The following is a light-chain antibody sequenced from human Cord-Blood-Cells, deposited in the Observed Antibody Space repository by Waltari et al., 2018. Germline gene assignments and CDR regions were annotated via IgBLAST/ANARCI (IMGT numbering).Light chain of an antibody. Sequence: DIQITPSPSSLSASVGNSVTITCQASQDISNYLNWYQQKPGKAPKLLIYDASNLETGVPSRFSGSGSGTDFTFTISSLQPEDIATYYCQQYDNPSITFGQGTRLEIK. CDR3: QQYDNPSIT. V-gene: IGKV1-33*01. J-gene: IGKJ5*01. CDR1: QDISNY. CDR2: DAS.